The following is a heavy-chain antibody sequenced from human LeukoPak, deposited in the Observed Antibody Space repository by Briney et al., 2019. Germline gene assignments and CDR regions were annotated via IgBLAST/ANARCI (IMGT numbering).Heavy chain of an antibody. Sequence: ASVKVSCKASGGTFSSYAISWVRQAPGQGLEWMGGIIPIFGTANYAQKFQGRVTITADESTSTAYMELSSLRCEDTAVYYCATGGATVHYYGMDVWGQGTTVTVSS. D-gene: IGHD1-26*01. CDR3: ATGGATVHYYGMDV. CDR1: GGTFSSYA. V-gene: IGHV1-69*13. J-gene: IGHJ6*02. CDR2: IIPIFGTA.